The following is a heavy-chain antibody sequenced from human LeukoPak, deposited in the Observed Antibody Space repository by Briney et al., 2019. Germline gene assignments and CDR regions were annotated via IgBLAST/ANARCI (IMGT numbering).Heavy chain of an antibody. J-gene: IGHJ4*02. CDR2: INTNTGNP. CDR1: GYTFTSYA. CDR3: ARSFYGGDPNYLDY. Sequence: ASVKVSCKASGYTFTSYAMNWVRQAPGQGLEWMGWINTNTGNPTYAQGFTGRFVFSLDTSVSTAYLQISSLKAEDTAVYYCARSFYGGDPNYLDYWGQGTLVTVSS. D-gene: IGHD3-16*02. V-gene: IGHV7-4-1*02.